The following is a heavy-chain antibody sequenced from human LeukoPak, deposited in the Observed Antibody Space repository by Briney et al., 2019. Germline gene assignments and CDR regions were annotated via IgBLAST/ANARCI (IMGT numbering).Heavy chain of an antibody. CDR3: ARGHIAVAFNFDY. D-gene: IGHD6-19*01. V-gene: IGHV3-23*01. CDR1: GFTFSSYA. CDR2: ISGSGGST. J-gene: IGHJ4*02. Sequence: GGSLRLSCAASGFTFSSYAMSWVRQAPGKGLEWVSAISGSGGSTYYADSVKGRFTISRDNAKNSLYLQMNSLRAEDTAVYYCARGHIAVAFNFDYWGQGTLVTVSS.